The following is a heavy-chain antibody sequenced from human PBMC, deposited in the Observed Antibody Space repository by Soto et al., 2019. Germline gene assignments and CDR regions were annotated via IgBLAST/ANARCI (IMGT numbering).Heavy chain of an antibody. CDR3: AKVPGWGVVSAAQDS. Sequence: EVQLLESGGGVVQPGGSLRLSCAASGFTFRNCVMSWVRQAPGKGLEWVSAIRATGGQTFYADSVKGRFTISRDNSKNMLELQIAILRDEATAPYFWAKVPGWGVVSAAQDSWGQGALVTVAS. CDR1: GFTFRNCV. V-gene: IGHV3-23*01. J-gene: IGHJ4*02. CDR2: IRATGGQT. D-gene: IGHD2-21*01.